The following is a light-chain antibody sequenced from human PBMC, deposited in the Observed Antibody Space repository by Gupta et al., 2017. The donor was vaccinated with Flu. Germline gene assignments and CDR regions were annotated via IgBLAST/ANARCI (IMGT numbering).Light chain of an antibody. Sequence: QSAPTQPRSVSGSPGQSVTISCTGTSNDVGSSNRVSWYQQRPGKAPKLILYDVTERPSGVPDRFSGSKSGNTASLTISGLQADDEADYYGSSHAGRVTWVFGTGTTVTVL. CDR1: SNDVGSSNR. J-gene: IGLJ1*01. V-gene: IGLV2-11*01. CDR3: SSHAGRVTWV. CDR2: DVT.